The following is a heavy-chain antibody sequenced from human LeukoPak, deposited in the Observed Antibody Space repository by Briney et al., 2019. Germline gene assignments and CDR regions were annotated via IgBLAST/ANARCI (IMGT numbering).Heavy chain of an antibody. CDR3: ARAGGGNGVGATYYFDY. J-gene: IGHJ4*02. V-gene: IGHV3-66*01. CDR2: IYSGGGT. D-gene: IGHD1-26*01. CDR1: GFTVSSNY. Sequence: GGSLRLSCAASGFTVSSNYMSWVRQAPGKGLEWVSVIYSGGGTYYADSVKGRFTISRDNSKNTLYLQMNSLRAEDTAVYYCARAGGGNGVGATYYFDYWGQGTLVTVSS.